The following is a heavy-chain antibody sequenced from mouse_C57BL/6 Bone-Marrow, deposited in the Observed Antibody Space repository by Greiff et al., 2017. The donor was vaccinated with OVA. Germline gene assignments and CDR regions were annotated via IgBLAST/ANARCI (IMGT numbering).Heavy chain of an antibody. Sequence: QVHVKQPGAELVKPGASVKMSCKASGYTFTSYWLTWVKQRPGQGLEWIGDIYPGSGSTNYNEKFKSKATLTVDTSSSTAYMQLSSLTSEDSAVYYCARAYYGSSPFAYWGQGTLVTVSA. CDR3: ARAYYGSSPFAY. D-gene: IGHD1-1*01. CDR1: GYTFTSYW. CDR2: IYPGSGST. V-gene: IGHV1-55*01. J-gene: IGHJ3*01.